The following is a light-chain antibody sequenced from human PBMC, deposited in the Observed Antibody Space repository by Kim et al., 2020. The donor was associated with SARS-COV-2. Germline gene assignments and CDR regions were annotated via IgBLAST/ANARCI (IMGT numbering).Light chain of an antibody. V-gene: IGKV3D-7*01. J-gene: IGKJ2*01. CDR1: QSVSSSY. CDR3: QQDYNLPMYT. Sequence: PGERVPLSCRASQSVSSSYLTWYQQKPGQAPRLLIYGASTRATGIPARFSGSGSGTDFTLTISSLQPEDFAGYYCQQDYNLPMYTFGQGAKLEI. CDR2: GAS.